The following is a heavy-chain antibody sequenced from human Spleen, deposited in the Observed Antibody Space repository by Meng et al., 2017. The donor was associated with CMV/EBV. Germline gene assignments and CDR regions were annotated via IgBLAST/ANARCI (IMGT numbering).Heavy chain of an antibody. J-gene: IGHJ6*02. Sequence: GSLRLSCAVYGGSFSGYYWSWIRQPPGKGLEWIGEINHSGSTNYNPSLKSRVTISVDTSKNQFSLKLSSVTAADTAVYYCARVVRYCSSTSCYTKYYYYYGMDVWGQGTTVTVS. CDR2: INHSGST. D-gene: IGHD2-2*02. CDR1: GGSFSGYY. CDR3: ARVVRYCSSTSCYTKYYYYYGMDV. V-gene: IGHV4-34*01.